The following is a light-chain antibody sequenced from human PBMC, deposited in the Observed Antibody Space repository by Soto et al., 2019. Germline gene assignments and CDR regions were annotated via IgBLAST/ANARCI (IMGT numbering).Light chain of an antibody. V-gene: IGLV4-69*01. CDR3: QTWGTGIGV. Sequence: QPVLTQSPSASASLGASVKLTCTLSSGHSSYAIAWHQKQPEKGPRYWMKLNSDGSHSKGDGIPDRFSGSSSGAEHYLTITSLQSEDEADYYCQTWGTGIGVFGGGTKVTVL. CDR1: SGHSSYA. J-gene: IGLJ2*01. CDR2: LNSDGSH.